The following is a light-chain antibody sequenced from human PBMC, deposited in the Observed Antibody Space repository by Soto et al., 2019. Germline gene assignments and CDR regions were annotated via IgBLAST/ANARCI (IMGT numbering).Light chain of an antibody. J-gene: IGLJ3*02. CDR2: EGS. Sequence: QSALTQPASVSGSLGQSITISCTGTSSDVGTYNLVSWYQQHPGKAPKLMIYEGSKRPSGVSNRFSGSKSGNTASLTISGLQAEDEDDYYCCSYAGSSTWVFGGGTKLTVL. CDR3: CSYAGSSTWV. V-gene: IGLV2-23*01. CDR1: SSDVGTYNL.